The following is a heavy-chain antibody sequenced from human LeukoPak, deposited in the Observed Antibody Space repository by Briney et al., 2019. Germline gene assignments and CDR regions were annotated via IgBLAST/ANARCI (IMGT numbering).Heavy chain of an antibody. V-gene: IGHV3-23*01. CDR2: ISGSGGST. CDR1: GFTFSSYA. J-gene: IGHJ3*02. Sequence: AGGSLRLSCAASGFTFSSYAMSWVRQAPGKGLEWVSAISGSGGSTYYADSVKGRFTISRDNSKNTLYLQMNSLRAEDTAVYYCAKPSEMDIVVVPAAMAYGFDICGQGTTGTVSS. D-gene: IGHD2-2*03. CDR3: AKPSEMDIVVVPAAMAYGFDI.